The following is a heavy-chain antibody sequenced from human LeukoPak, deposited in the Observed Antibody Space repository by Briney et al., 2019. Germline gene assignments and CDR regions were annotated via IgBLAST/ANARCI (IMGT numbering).Heavy chain of an antibody. V-gene: IGHV4-4*02. CDR2: INHSGST. D-gene: IGHD4-23*01. CDR3: ARKGRWRSQGSDY. CDR1: GGSIFSSNW. J-gene: IGHJ4*02. Sequence: PSETLSLTCAVSGGSIFSSNWWSWVRQPPGKGLEWIGEINHSGSTNYNPSLKSRVTISVDTSKNQFSLKLSSVTAADTAVYYCARKGRWRSQGSDYWGQGTLVTVSS.